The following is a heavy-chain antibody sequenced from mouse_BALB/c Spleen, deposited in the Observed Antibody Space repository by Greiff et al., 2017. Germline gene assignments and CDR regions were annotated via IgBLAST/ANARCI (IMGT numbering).Heavy chain of an antibody. J-gene: IGHJ4*01. V-gene: IGHV2-9*02. Sequence: QVQLKQSGSGLVAPSQSLSITCTVSGFSLTSYGVHWVRQPPGKGLEWLGVIWAGGSTNYNSALMSRLSISKDNSKSQVFLKMNSLQTDDTAMYYCARDEELGYYAMDYWGQGTSVTVSS. CDR3: ARDEELGYYAMDY. CDR1: GFSLTSYG. D-gene: IGHD3-3*01. CDR2: IWAGGST.